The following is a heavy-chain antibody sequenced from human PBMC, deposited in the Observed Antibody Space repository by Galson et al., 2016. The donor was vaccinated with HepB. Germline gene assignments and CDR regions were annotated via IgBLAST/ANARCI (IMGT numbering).Heavy chain of an antibody. V-gene: IGHV4-4*02. J-gene: IGHJ4*02. Sequence: SETLSLTCSVSGGSISTTRWWSWVRQPPGKGLEWIGETFVDGTTHYNPSLTSRITISVDKSKNQLSLKLMSVTAADTAVYYCARHLTTSGTRGFDYWGPGTLVTVSS. CDR1: GGSISTTRW. CDR2: TFVDGTT. D-gene: IGHD6-13*01. CDR3: ARHLTTSGTRGFDY.